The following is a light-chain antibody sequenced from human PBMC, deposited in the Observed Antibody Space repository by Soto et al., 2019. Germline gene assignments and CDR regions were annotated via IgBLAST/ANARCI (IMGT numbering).Light chain of an antibody. CDR3: QQYGSLPRT. J-gene: IGKJ1*01. CDR1: QTVRSNY. CDR2: EAS. Sequence: ENVLTQSPGTLSLSPGERATLSCRASQTVRSNYLAWYQQKPGQTPRLLIYEASSRFTGIPDRFTGSGSGTDFTLAINRLEPEDCAIYFCQQYGSLPRTFGQGSKVEVK. V-gene: IGKV3-20*01.